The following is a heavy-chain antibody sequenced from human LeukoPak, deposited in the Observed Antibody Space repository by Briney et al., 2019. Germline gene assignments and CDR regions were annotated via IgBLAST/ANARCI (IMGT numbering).Heavy chain of an antibody. CDR3: AREYQLPLWNPSGAFDI. D-gene: IGHD2-2*01. CDR1: GFTFSSYG. Sequence: GGSLRLSCAASGFTFSSYGMHWVRQAPGKGLEWVAFIRYDGSNKYYADSVKGRFTISRDNSKNTLYLQMNSLRAEDTAVYYCAREYQLPLWNPSGAFDIWGQGTMVTVSS. CDR2: IRYDGSNK. J-gene: IGHJ3*02. V-gene: IGHV3-30*02.